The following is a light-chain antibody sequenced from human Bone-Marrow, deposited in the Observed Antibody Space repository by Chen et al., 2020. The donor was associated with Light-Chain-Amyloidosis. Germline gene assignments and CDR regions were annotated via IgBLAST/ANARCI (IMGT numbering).Light chain of an antibody. V-gene: IGLV1-40*01. CDR1: SFNIGAYYD. J-gene: IGLJ1*01. CDR2: GNN. Sequence: QSVLTQPPSVSGAPGPRVTISCTGSSFNIGAYYDVHWYQQLPGTAPKLLIYGNNNRPSGVPDRFSGYKSGTSASLAITGLQAEDEADYYCQAYDSSLSGYVFGTGTKVNVL. CDR3: QAYDSSLSGYV.